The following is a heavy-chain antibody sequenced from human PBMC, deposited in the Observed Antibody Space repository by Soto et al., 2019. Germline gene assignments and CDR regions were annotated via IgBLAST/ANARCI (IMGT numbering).Heavy chain of an antibody. J-gene: IGHJ4*02. CDR1: GGSIRSYY. Sequence: QVHLQESGPGLVKASETLALTCTVSGGSIRSYYWSWVRQPPGKGLEWLGYIFYSGSTFYNPSLKSRVTISIHTSKIQFSLQLTSVTAADTAVYYCARGAADTAMVDSWGQGTLVTVSS. CDR3: ARGAADTAMVDS. CDR2: IFYSGST. V-gene: IGHV4-59*01. D-gene: IGHD5-18*01.